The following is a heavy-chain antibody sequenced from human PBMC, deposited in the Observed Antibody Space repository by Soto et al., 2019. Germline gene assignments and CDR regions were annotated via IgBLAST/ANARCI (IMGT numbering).Heavy chain of an antibody. CDR3: ARDYKGDSSGWYPYYYYYYGMDV. J-gene: IGHJ6*02. V-gene: IGHV1-46*01. Sequence: ASVKVCCKASGYTFSSYYMNWVRQAPGQGLEWLGIINPSGGYTTYAQRFLGRVTMTSDTSTSTVHMELGSLRSEDTTVYYCARDYKGDSSGWYPYYYYYYGMDVWGQGTTVTVSS. CDR2: INPSGGYT. D-gene: IGHD6-19*01. CDR1: GYTFSSYY.